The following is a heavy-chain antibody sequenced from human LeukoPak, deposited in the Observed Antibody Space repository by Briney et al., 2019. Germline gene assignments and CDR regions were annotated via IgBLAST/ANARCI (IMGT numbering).Heavy chain of an antibody. CDR3: AKGRSGYSYGFYSVFDY. J-gene: IGHJ4*02. CDR2: INPHTGDT. D-gene: IGHD5-18*01. Sequence: GASVKVSCKSSGYTFIVYYMHWVRRAPGQGLEWMGWINPHTGDTKYAQKFQGRVTMTRDTSISTAYMELSRLRSDDTAVYYCAKGRSGYSYGFYSVFDYWGQGTLVTVSS. CDR1: GYTFIVYY. V-gene: IGHV1-2*02.